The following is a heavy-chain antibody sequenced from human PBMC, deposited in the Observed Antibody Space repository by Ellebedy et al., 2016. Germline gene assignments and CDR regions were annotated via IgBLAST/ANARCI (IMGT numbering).Heavy chain of an antibody. V-gene: IGHV3-15*01. CDR1: GFSFNDAW. CDR3: TTGSNFGIVTTAEDH. CDR2: IKSKTSGGTA. J-gene: IGHJ4*02. Sequence: GESLKISXAASGFSFNDAWISWFRQAPGKGPEWVGRIKSKTSGGTADYAAPVKGRFTISRDDSKNTLYLQMNSLETDDTAVYYCTTGSNFGIVTTAEDHWGQGARVTVSS. D-gene: IGHD3-3*01.